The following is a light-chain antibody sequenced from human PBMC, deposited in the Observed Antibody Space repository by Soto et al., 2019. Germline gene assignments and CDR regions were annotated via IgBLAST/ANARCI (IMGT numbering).Light chain of an antibody. CDR2: AAA. V-gene: IGKV1-39*01. CDR3: QQSYSTPQT. CDR1: QGISSY. J-gene: IGKJ1*01. Sequence: DVKLTQSPSFLSASVGDRVTITCRASQGISSYLNWYQQKPGKAPKILIYAAASLQSGVPSRFSGSGSGTDFTLTISSLQPEDFAAYYCQQSYSTPQTFGQGTKVAIK.